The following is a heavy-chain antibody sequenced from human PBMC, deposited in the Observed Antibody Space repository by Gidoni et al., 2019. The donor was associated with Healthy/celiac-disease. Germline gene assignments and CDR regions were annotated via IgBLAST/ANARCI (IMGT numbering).Heavy chain of an antibody. D-gene: IGHD6-19*01. V-gene: IGHV4-59*08. CDR1: GGPISSYY. J-gene: IGHJ4*02. CDR3: ARLIVVAGTRYFDY. CDR2: IYYSGST. Sequence: QVQLQESGPGLVKPSETLSLTCTVSGGPISSYYWSWIRQPPGKGLEWIGYIYYSGSTNYNPSLKSRVTISVDTSKNQFSLKLSSVTAADTAVYYCARLIVVAGTRYFDYWGQGTLVTVSS.